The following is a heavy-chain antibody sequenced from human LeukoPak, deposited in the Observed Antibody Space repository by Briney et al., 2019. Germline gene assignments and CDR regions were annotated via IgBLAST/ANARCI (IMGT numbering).Heavy chain of an antibody. D-gene: IGHD3-22*01. V-gene: IGHV4-61*01. CDR1: GGSVSSGSYC. J-gene: IGHJ4*02. Sequence: SETLSLTCTLSGGSVSSGSYCWGWIRQPPGKGLEWAGYIYYSGSNNYNPSLRSRVTISVDTSKSQFSLKLSSVTAADTAVYYCARVVTTYYYDSSGDYFDYWGQGTLVTVSS. CDR2: IYYSGSN. CDR3: ARVVTTYYYDSSGDYFDY.